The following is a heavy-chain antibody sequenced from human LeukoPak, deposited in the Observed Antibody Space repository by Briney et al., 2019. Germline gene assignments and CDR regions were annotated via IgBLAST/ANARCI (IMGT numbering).Heavy chain of an antibody. CDR2: INHSGST. J-gene: IGHJ6*02. Sequence: SETLSLTCAVYGGSFSGYYWSWIRQPPGKGLEWIGEINHSGSTNYNPSLKSRVTISVDTSKNQFSLKLSSVTAADTAVYYCARGRGSSFYYYGMDVWGQGTTVTVSS. V-gene: IGHV4-34*01. D-gene: IGHD6-6*01. CDR3: ARGRGSSFYYYGMDV. CDR1: GGSFSGYY.